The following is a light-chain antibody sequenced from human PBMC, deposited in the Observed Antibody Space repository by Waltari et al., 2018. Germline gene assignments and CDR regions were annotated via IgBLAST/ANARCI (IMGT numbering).Light chain of an antibody. V-gene: IGKV3-15*01. CDR1: QSVSSN. J-gene: IGKJ4*01. CDR2: GAS. Sequence: EIVLTQSPATLSSSPGERVTLSCRASQSVSSNLAWYQQKPGLIPRLLIYGASSRATGIPDRFSGSGSGTDFTLTISSLEPEDFAVYYCQQYTNWPLTFGGGTKVEIK. CDR3: QQYTNWPLT.